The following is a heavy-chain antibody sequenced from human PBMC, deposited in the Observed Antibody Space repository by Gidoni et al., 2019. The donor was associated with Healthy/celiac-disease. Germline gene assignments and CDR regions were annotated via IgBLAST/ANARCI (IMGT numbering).Heavy chain of an antibody. D-gene: IGHD3-10*01. V-gene: IGHV3-48*02. CDR2: LSSSSSTI. CDR3: ARAGRYYSGSGCYYTFPYSYGMDV. Sequence: EGQLGESGGGLVQPGGSLRRTCAATGVSFGSDSMNGVRQAPGKGLEWVSYLSSSSSTIYYAVSVKGRFTISIDHAQNSLYLQMNSLSDEDTAVYYCARAGRYYSGSGCYYTFPYSYGMDVWGQGTPVTVSS. J-gene: IGHJ6*02. CDR1: GVSFGSDS.